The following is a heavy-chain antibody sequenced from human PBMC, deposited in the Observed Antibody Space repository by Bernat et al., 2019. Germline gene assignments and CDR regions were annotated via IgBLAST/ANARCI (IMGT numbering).Heavy chain of an antibody. CDR1: GFTVSSNY. J-gene: IGHJ4*02. V-gene: IGHV3-53*01. CDR2: IYSGGST. D-gene: IGHD3-22*01. CDR3: AREGYDSSGYYADY. Sequence: EVQLVESGGGLIQPGGSLRLSCAASGFTVSSNYMSWVRQAPGKGLEWVSVIYSGGSTYYADSVKGRFTISRDNSKNTLYLQMNSLRAEGTAVYYCAREGYDSSGYYADYWGQGTLVTVSS.